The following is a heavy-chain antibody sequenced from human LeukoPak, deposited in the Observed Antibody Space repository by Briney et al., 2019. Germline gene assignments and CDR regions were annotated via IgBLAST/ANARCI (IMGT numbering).Heavy chain of an antibody. V-gene: IGHV3-15*01. CDR3: TTDRRHDILTGYYRGWFDP. J-gene: IGHJ5*02. CDR2: IKSKIDGGTT. D-gene: IGHD3-9*01. Sequence: GGSLRLSCAASGFTFNNAWMSWVRQAPGKGLEWVGHIKSKIDGGTTDYAAPVKGRFTISRDDSQNTLFLRMSSLKTEDTAVYYCTTDRRHDILTGYYRGWFDPWGQGILVTVSS. CDR1: GFTFNNAW.